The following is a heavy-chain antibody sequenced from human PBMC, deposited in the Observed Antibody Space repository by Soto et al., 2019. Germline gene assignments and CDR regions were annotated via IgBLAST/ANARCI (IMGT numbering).Heavy chain of an antibody. V-gene: IGHV1-2*02. CDR1: GYTFTGYY. J-gene: IGHJ5*02. Sequence: ASVKVSCKASGYTFTGYYMHWVRQAPGQGLEWMGWINPNSGGTNYAQKFQGRVTMTRDTSISTAYMELSRLRSDDTAVYYCARGPLPLLSSNWFDPWGQGTLVTVSS. D-gene: IGHD2-2*01. CDR3: ARGPLPLLSSNWFDP. CDR2: INPNSGGT.